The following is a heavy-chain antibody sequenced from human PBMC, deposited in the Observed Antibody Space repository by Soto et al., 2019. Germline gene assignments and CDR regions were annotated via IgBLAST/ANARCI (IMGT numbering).Heavy chain of an antibody. J-gene: IGHJ4*02. V-gene: IGHV3-48*03. Sequence: GGSVRISGAAAGCTSSSDAMHWVRQAPGKGMEWVSYISVSGRTVYYADSVKGRFTVSRDNARSSVYLQLNRIRVDDKAVDDCARLGLFDFWGQGAKVPVSS. CDR1: GCTSSSDA. CDR3: ARLGLFDF. CDR2: ISVSGRTV. D-gene: IGHD7-27*01.